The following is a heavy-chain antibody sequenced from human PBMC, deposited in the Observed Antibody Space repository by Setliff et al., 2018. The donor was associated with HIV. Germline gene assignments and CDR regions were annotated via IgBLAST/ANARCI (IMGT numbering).Heavy chain of an antibody. J-gene: IGHJ3*02. Sequence: ASVKVSCKASGYTFTSYAMNWVRRAPGQGLEWMGWINTNTGNPTYAQGFTGRFVFSLDTSVSTAYLQISSLKAEDTAVYYCARTLTGYSAHDAFDIWGQGTMVTVSS. CDR2: INTNTGNP. V-gene: IGHV7-4-1*02. CDR3: ARTLTGYSAHDAFDI. CDR1: GYTFTSYA. D-gene: IGHD3-9*01.